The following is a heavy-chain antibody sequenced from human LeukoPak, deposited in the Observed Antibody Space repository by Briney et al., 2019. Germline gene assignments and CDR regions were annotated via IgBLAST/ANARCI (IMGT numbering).Heavy chain of an antibody. CDR1: GGSFSGYY. CDR3: ARVYGGGGTIYYYHYMDV. Sequence: PSETLSLTCAVYGGSFSGYYWSWIRQPPGKGLEWIGEINHSGSTNYNPSLKSRVTISVDTSKNQFSLKLSSVTAADTAVYYCARVYGGGGTIYYYHYMDVWGKGTTVTVSS. CDR2: INHSGST. D-gene: IGHD2-21*01. V-gene: IGHV4-34*01. J-gene: IGHJ6*03.